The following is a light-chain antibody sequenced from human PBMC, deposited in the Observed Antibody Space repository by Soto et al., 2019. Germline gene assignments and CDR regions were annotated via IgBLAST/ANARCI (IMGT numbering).Light chain of an antibody. CDR1: QSVSSSY. CDR2: GAS. J-gene: IGKJ1*01. V-gene: IGKV3D-20*02. Sequence: EIVLTQSPGTLSLSPGERATLSCRASQSVSSSYLAWYQQKPGQAPRLLIYGASSRATGIPDRFSGSGSGTDFTLTISRLEPEDFAVYYCQQRSNWPRTFGQGTKVEIQ. CDR3: QQRSNWPRT.